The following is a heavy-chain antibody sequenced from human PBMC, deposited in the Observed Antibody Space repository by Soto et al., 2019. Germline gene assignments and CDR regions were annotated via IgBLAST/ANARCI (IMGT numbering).Heavy chain of an antibody. CDR2: ISGSGGST. D-gene: IGHD3-3*01. Sequence: ESGGGLVQPGGSLRLSCAASGFTFSSYAMSWVRQAPGKGLEWVSAISGSGGSTYYADSVKGRFTISRDNSKNTLYLQMNSLRAEDTAVYYCAKGPYYDFWSGYYTDNWFDPWGQGTLVTVSS. J-gene: IGHJ5*02. V-gene: IGHV3-23*01. CDR1: GFTFSSYA. CDR3: AKGPYYDFWSGYYTDNWFDP.